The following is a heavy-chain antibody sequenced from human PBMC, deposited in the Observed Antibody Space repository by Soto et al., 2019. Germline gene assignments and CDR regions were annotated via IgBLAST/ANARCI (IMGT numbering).Heavy chain of an antibody. D-gene: IGHD3-3*01. Sequence: GGSLRLSCAASGFAFSSYAMHWVRQAPGKGLEWVAVISYDGRNKYYADSVKGRFTISRDNSKNTLYLQMNSLRAEDTAVYYCAREIERLLGYWGQGTLVTVSS. CDR1: GFAFSSYA. CDR2: ISYDGRNK. CDR3: AREIERLLGY. J-gene: IGHJ4*02. V-gene: IGHV3-30*04.